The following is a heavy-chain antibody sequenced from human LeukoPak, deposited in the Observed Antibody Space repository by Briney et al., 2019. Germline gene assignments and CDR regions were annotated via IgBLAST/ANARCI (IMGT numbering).Heavy chain of an antibody. D-gene: IGHD3-3*01. J-gene: IGHJ4*02. CDR1: GYSISSGYY. CDR2: IYYSGST. Sequence: KPSETLSLTCTVSGYSISSGYYWSWIRQPPGKGLEWIGYIYYSGSTYYNPSLKSRVTISVDTSKNQFSLKLSSVTAADTAVYYCAILYYDFWSGPFFDYWGQGTLVTVSS. CDR3: AILYYDFWSGPFFDY. V-gene: IGHV4-30-4*08.